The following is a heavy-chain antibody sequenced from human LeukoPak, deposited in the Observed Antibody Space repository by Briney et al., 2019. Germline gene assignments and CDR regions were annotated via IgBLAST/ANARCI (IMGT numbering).Heavy chain of an antibody. CDR3: ARVRGYSSGIRWANDY. CDR2: IYSSGST. D-gene: IGHD5-18*01. J-gene: IGHJ4*02. CDR1: GGSISSYY. Sequence: SETLSLTCNVSGGSISSYYWSWIRQPAGKGLELIGHIYSSGSTKYNPSLKSRVTMSVDTSKNQFSLKLSSVTAADTAVYYCARVRGYSSGIRWANDYWGQGTLVTVSS. V-gene: IGHV4-4*07.